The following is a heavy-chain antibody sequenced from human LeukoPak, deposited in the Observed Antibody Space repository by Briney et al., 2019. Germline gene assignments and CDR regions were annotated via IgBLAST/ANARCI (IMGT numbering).Heavy chain of an antibody. CDR3: ARHSRHIVATGDY. V-gene: IGHV4-39*01. CDR2: IYYSGST. J-gene: IGHJ4*02. CDR1: GGSISSSSYY. D-gene: IGHD5-12*01. Sequence: PSETLSLTCTVSGGSISSSSYYWGWIRQPPGKGLEWIGSIYYSGSTYYNPSLKSRVTISVDTSKNQFSLKLSSVTAADTAVYYCARHSRHIVATGDYWGQGTLVIVSS.